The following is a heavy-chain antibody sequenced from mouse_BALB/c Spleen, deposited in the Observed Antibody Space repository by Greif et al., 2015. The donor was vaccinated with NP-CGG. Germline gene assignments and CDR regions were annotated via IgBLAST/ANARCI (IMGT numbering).Heavy chain of an antibody. CDR3: ARFRWDYYAMDY. D-gene: IGHD4-1*01. J-gene: IGHJ4*01. V-gene: IGHV7-3*02. CDR2: IRNKANGYTT. CDR1: GFTFTDYY. Sequence: EVKVEESGGGLVQPGGSLRLSCATSGFTFTDYYMSWVRQPPGKALEWLGFIRNKANGYTTEYSASVKGRFTISRDNSQSILYLQMNTLRAEDSATYYCARFRWDYYAMDYWGQGTSVTVSS.